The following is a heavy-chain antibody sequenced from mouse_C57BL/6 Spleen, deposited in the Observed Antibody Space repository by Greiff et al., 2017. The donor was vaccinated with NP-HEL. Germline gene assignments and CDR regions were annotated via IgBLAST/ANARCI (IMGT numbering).Heavy chain of an antibody. CDR2: IDPETGGT. CDR3: SVDYDRFAY. J-gene: IGHJ3*01. V-gene: IGHV1-15*01. Sequence: VQLQQSGAELVRPGASVTLSCKASGYTFTDYEMHWVKQTPVHGLEWIGAIDPETGGTAYNQKCKGKAILTADKSSSTAYMELRSLTSEDSAVYYCSVDYDRFAYWGQGTLVTVSA. CDR1: GYTFTDYE. D-gene: IGHD2-4*01.